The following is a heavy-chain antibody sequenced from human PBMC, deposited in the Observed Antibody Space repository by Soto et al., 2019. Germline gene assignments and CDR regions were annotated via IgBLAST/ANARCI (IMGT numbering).Heavy chain of an antibody. CDR1: GFTFSSYA. Sequence: GGSLRLSCAASGFTFSSYAMSWVRQAPGKGLEWVSAISGSGGSTYYADSVKGRFTISRDNSKNTLYLQMNSLRAEDTAVYYCAKDQFDIVVVPAAVDYWGQGTLVTVS. CDR2: ISGSGGST. D-gene: IGHD2-2*01. CDR3: AKDQFDIVVVPAAVDY. J-gene: IGHJ4*02. V-gene: IGHV3-23*01.